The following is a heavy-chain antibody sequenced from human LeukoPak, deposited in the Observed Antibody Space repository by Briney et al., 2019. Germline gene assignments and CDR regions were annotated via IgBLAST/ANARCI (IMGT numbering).Heavy chain of an antibody. D-gene: IGHD1-26*01. CDR3: TFVGTSTTVY. CDR2: ISDSGSST. CDR1: GFTFSDYN. Sequence: GGSLRPSCAASGFTFSDYNMNWVRQAPGKGLEWISYISDSGSSTYYADSVRGRFTISRDNAKKSLYLQMNSLRDEDTAVYYCTFVGTSTTVYWSQGTLVTVSS. V-gene: IGHV3-48*02. J-gene: IGHJ4*02.